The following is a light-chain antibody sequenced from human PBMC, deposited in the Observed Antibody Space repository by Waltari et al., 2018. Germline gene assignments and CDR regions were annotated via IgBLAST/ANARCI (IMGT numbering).Light chain of an antibody. CDR2: DDS. J-gene: IGLJ3*02. Sequence: SYELTQPPSVSVSPGQTARITCSGDALPEKSASSYQQKSGPAPVLVIYDDSKRPSGIPERFSGSSSGTTATLTISGDHVEDEADYYCYSTDSSGHDRVFGGGTKLTVL. CDR3: YSTDSSGHDRV. CDR1: ALPEKS. V-gene: IGLV3-10*01.